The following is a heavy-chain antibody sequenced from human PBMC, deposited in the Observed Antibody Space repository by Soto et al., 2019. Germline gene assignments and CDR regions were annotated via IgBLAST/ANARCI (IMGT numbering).Heavy chain of an antibody. CDR1: GFTFSSYG. Sequence: GGSLRLSCAASGFTFSSYGMHWVRQAPGKGLEWVAVISYDGSNKYYADSVKGRFTISRDNSKNTLYLQMNSLRAEDTAVYYCAKDQSRSVPAAPDAFNFWGQGTMVTVSS. CDR3: AKDQSRSVPAAPDAFNF. D-gene: IGHD2-2*01. CDR2: ISYDGSNK. V-gene: IGHV3-30*18. J-gene: IGHJ3*01.